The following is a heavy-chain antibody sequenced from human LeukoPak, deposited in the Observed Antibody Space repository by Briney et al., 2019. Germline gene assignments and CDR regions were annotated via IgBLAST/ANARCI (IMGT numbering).Heavy chain of an antibody. CDR2: ISAYNDNT. CDR3: ARDTARITTPGGPDY. V-gene: IGHV1-18*01. Sequence: ASVKVSCKASGYTFASYGISWVRRAPGQGLEWMGWISAYNDNTKYAQNLQGRVTLTTDTSTSTAYMELRSLTSDDTALYYCARDTARITTPGGPDYWGQGTLVTVSS. J-gene: IGHJ4*02. D-gene: IGHD6-13*01. CDR1: GYTFASYG.